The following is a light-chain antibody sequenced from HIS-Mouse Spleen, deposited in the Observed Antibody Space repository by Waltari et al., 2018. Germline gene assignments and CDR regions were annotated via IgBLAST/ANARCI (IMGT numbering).Light chain of an antibody. Sequence: QSALTQPPSVSGSPGQSLTIPCPGTSSDVGRYNRVPWYQPPPGTATKLMIYDVSNRPSGVPDRFSGSKSGNTASLTISGLQAEDEADYYCSLYTSSSTLVFGGGTKLTVL. CDR3: SLYTSSSTLV. V-gene: IGLV2-18*01. J-gene: IGLJ2*01. CDR1: SSDVGRYNR. CDR2: DVS.